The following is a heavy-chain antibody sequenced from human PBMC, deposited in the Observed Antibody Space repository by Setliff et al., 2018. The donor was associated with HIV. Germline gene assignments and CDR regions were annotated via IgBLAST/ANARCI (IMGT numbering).Heavy chain of an antibody. CDR2: IYHTGKT. Sequence: SETLSLTCTVSGGSVSTSSYSWGWIRQPPEKGLEWIGTIYHTGKTYYNSSLNSRVTIAVDTSKDQFSQNLSTVTAADTAVYYCGRVAGYCAPSRCYGYNAFDIWGPGTMVTVSS. CDR1: GGSVSTSSYS. J-gene: IGHJ3*02. V-gene: IGHV4-39*01. D-gene: IGHD2-15*01. CDR3: GRVAGYCAPSRCYGYNAFDI.